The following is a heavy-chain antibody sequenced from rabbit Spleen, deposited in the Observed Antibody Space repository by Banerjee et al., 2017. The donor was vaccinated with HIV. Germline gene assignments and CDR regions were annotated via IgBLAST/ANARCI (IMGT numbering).Heavy chain of an antibody. CDR2: INTATGKA. CDR1: GFSFSSSYW. CDR3: ARDTSSSFSSYGMDL. Sequence: QEQLEESGGDLVKPEGSLTLTCTASGFSFSSSYWISWVRQAPGKGLEWIACINTATGKAVYASWAKGRFTISKTSSTTVTLQMTSLTAADTATYFCARDTSSSFSSYGMDLWGPGTLVTVS. V-gene: IGHV1S45*01. J-gene: IGHJ6*01. D-gene: IGHD1-1*01.